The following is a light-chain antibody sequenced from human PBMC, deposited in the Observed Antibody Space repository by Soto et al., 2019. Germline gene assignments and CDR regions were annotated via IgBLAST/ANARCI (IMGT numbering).Light chain of an antibody. CDR3: SSYTSSSTLV. CDR1: SSDVGGYNY. CDR2: EVS. V-gene: IGLV2-14*01. J-gene: IGLJ2*01. Sequence: QSVLTQPASVSGSPGQSITISCTGTSSDVGGYNYVSWYQQHAGKAPKLMIYEVSNRPSGVSNRFSGSKSGNTASLTISGPQAEDEADYYCSSYTSSSTLVFGGGTQLTVL.